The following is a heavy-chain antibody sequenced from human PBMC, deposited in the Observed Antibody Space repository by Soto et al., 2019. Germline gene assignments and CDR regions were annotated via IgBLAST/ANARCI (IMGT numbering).Heavy chain of an antibody. Sequence: SVKLSCKASGGTFSSYAISWVRQAPGQGLEWMGGIIPIFGTANYAQKFQGRVTITADESTSTAYMELSSLRSEDTAVYYCARCLHGYTLGPEYYFDYWGQGTLVTVSS. D-gene: IGHD6-25*01. CDR1: GGTFSSYA. J-gene: IGHJ4*02. CDR2: IIPIFGTA. CDR3: ARCLHGYTLGPEYYFDY. V-gene: IGHV1-69*13.